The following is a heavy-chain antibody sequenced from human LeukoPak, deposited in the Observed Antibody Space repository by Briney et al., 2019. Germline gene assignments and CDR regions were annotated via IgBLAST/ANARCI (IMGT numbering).Heavy chain of an antibody. CDR1: GFTFSSYA. CDR3: ARSSFKYQLRWYFDY. V-gene: IGHV3-30*03. D-gene: IGHD2-2*01. CDR2: ISYDGSNK. Sequence: PGGSLRLSCAASGFTFSSYAMSWVRQAPGKGLEWVAVISYDGSNKYYADSVKGRFTISRDNSKNTLYLQMNSLRAEDTAVYYCARSSFKYQLRWYFDYWGQGTLVTVSS. J-gene: IGHJ4*02.